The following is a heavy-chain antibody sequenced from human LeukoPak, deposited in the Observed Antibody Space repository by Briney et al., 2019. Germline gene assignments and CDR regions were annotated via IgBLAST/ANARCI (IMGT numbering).Heavy chain of an antibody. Sequence: SETLSLTCTVSGGSINGYYWSWIRQPPGKGLEWIGYIYYSGSTNYNPSLKSRVTMSVDTSKNQFSLKLTSVTAADTAVYYRARLTSGSYSFYYYIDGWGKGTTVTVSS. CDR2: IYYSGST. J-gene: IGHJ6*03. CDR1: GGSINGYY. D-gene: IGHD1-26*01. V-gene: IGHV4-59*01. CDR3: ARLTSGSYSFYYYIDG.